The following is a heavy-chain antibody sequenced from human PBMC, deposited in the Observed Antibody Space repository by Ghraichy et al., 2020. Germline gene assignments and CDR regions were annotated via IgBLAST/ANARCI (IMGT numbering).Heavy chain of an antibody. D-gene: IGHD3-10*01. V-gene: IGHV3-7*01. Sequence: GVLNISCAASGFTFSSYWMSWVRQAPGKGLEWVANIKQDGSEKYYVDSVKGRFTISRDNAKNSLYLQMNSLRAEDTAVYYCYAPMDYFDYWGQGTLVTVSS. CDR3: YAPMDYFDY. J-gene: IGHJ4*02. CDR2: IKQDGSEK. CDR1: GFTFSSYW.